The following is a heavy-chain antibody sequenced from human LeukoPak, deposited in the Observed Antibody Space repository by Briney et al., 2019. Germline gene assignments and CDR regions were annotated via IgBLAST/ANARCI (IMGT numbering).Heavy chain of an antibody. V-gene: IGHV3-23*01. Sequence: PGGSLRLSCAASGFTFRSYGMSWVRQAPGKGLEWVSSLSGSGGSTYYADSVKGRFTISRDNSKNTLFLHMNSLRADDTAVYYCAQEHFDTSGYYSRFDNWGQGILVTVSS. D-gene: IGHD3-22*01. J-gene: IGHJ4*02. CDR3: AQEHFDTSGYYSRFDN. CDR1: GFTFRSYG. CDR2: LSGSGGST.